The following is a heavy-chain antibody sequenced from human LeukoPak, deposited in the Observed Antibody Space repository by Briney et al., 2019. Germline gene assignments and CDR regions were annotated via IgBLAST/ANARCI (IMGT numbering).Heavy chain of an antibody. CDR1: GYTFTSNY. Sequence: ASVKVSCKASGYTFTSNYIHWVRQAPGQGLEWMGIIHPSGGNTNYAQKFQGRVAMTRDTSTSTVYMELSSLRSEDTAIYYCARDCSSTRCQGPVFDNWGQGTLVTVSS. CDR3: ARDCSSTRCQGPVFDN. J-gene: IGHJ4*02. V-gene: IGHV1-46*01. CDR2: IHPSGGNT. D-gene: IGHD2-2*01.